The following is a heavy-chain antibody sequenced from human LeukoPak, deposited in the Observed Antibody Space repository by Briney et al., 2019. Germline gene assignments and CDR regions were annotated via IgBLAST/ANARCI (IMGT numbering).Heavy chain of an antibody. J-gene: IGHJ4*02. CDR2: ISGSGGST. CDR1: GFTFSSYA. Sequence: PGGSLRLSCAASGFTFSSYAMSWVRQAPGKGLEWVSAISGSGGSTYYADSVKGRFTISRDNSKNTLYLQMNSLRAEDTAVYYCAKDRRWAVVVAADGYYFDYWGQGTLVTVSS. CDR3: AKDRRWAVVVAADGYYFDY. V-gene: IGHV3-23*01. D-gene: IGHD2-15*01.